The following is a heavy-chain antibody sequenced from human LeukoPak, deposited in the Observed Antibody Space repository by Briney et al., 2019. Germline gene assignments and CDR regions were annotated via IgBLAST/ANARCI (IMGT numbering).Heavy chain of an antibody. V-gene: IGHV3-53*01. CDR2: IYSGGST. CDR3: ARGIWFGELSTFDY. D-gene: IGHD3-10*01. Sequence: GGSLRLSCAPSGFTVSSNYMSWVRQAPGKGLEWVSVIYSGGSTYYADSVKGRFTISRDNSKNTLYLQMNSLRAEDTAVYYCARGIWFGELSTFDYWGQGTLVTVSS. CDR1: GFTVSSNY. J-gene: IGHJ4*02.